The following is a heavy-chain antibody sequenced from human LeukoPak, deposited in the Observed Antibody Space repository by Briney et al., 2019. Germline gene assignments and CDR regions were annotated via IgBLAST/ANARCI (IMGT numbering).Heavy chain of an antibody. D-gene: IGHD6-19*01. Sequence: PGGSLRLSCAASGFTYSDYYMSWIREAPGKGLEWVSYISYFRSKIYYADSVNRRFTISRENPKNSLYVQMNSLRDEDTAVYYCARGYGTGFNPKYWGQGTLVTVSS. CDR2: ISYFRSKI. CDR1: GFTYSDYY. V-gene: IGHV3-11*01. CDR3: ARGYGTGFNPKY. J-gene: IGHJ4*02.